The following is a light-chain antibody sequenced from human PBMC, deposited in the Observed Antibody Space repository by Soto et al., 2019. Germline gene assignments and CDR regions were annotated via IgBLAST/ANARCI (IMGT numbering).Light chain of an antibody. CDR3: GTWDTSLSGWV. CDR2: DNY. V-gene: IGLV1-51*01. CDR1: SRDIGTYNY. J-gene: IGLJ3*02. Sequence: QSALTQPASVSGSPGQSITISCTGISRDIGTYNYVSWYQQHPGKAPKFIIYDNYKRPSGIPDRFSGSKSGTSTTLGITGLQTGDEADYYCGTWDTSLSGWVFGGGTKVTVL.